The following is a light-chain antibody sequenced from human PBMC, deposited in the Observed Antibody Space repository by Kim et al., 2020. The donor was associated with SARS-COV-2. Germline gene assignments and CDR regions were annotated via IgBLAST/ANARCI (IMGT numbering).Light chain of an antibody. CDR1: SGSIASNY. V-gene: IGLV6-57*03. Sequence: GKTVTISCNRSSGSIASNYVQWYQQRPGSAPTTVIYEDNQRPYGVPDRFSGSIDSSSNSASLTISGLKTEDEADYYCQSYDSSNVVFGGGTQLTVL. J-gene: IGLJ2*01. CDR3: QSYDSSNVV. CDR2: EDN.